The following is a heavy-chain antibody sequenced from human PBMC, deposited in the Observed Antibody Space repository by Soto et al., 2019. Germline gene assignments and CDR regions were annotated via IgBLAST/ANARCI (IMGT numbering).Heavy chain of an antibody. CDR2: IYYSGST. Sequence: SETLSLTCTVSGGSISSGGYYWSWIRQHPGKGLEWIGYIYYSGSTYYNPSLKSRVTISVDTSKNQFSLKLSSVTAADTAVYSCASGPQGYCSSTCCYEPTLGRFDPWCQRTLVTGSS. D-gene: IGHD2-2*01. CDR3: ASGPQGYCSSTCCYEPTLGRFDP. J-gene: IGHJ5*02. CDR1: GGSISSGGYY. V-gene: IGHV4-31*03.